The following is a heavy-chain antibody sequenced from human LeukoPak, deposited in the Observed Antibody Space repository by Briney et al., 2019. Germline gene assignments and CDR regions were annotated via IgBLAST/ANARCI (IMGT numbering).Heavy chain of an antibody. CDR2: ISYDGSNE. J-gene: IGHJ4*02. V-gene: IGHV3-30*18. Sequence: AGGSLRLSCAASGFTFSTYGMHWVRQAPGKGLEWVAVISYDGSNEYYADSVKGRFTISRDNSKNTLYLQVSSLRAEDTAVYYCAKEFNRGLPDYWGQGTLVTVPS. D-gene: IGHD2-21*01. CDR3: AKEFNRGLPDY. CDR1: GFTFSTYG.